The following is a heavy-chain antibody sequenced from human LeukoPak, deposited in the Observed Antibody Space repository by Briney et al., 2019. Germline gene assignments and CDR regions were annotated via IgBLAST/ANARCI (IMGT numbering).Heavy chain of an antibody. J-gene: IGHJ5*02. CDR3: ARASGYCSGGSCYPGWFDP. Sequence: GGSLRLSCAASGFTFSSYAMHWVRQAPGKGLEWVAVISYDGSNKYYADSVKGRFTISRDNSKNTLYLQMNSLRAEDTAVYYCARASGYCSGGSCYPGWFDPWGQGTLVTVSS. CDR2: ISYDGSNK. V-gene: IGHV3-30-3*01. D-gene: IGHD2-15*01. CDR1: GFTFSSYA.